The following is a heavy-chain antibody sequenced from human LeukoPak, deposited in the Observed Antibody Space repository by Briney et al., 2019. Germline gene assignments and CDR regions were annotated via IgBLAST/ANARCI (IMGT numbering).Heavy chain of an antibody. D-gene: IGHD3-22*01. V-gene: IGHV3-30-3*01. J-gene: IGHJ4*02. CDR1: GFTFNSYA. CDR3: ARDPYFDSSGYPYFFDY. Sequence: HPGGSLRLSCAASGFTFNSYAMHWVRQAPGKGLEWVAVISYDGSKKYHADSVKGRFTISRDNSKNTLSLQMNSLRAEDTAVYYCARDPYFDSSGYPYFFDYWGQGTLVTVSS. CDR2: ISYDGSKK.